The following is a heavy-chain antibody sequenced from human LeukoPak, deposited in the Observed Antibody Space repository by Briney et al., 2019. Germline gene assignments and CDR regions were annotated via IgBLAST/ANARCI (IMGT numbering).Heavy chain of an antibody. CDR1: EFSVGSNY. CDR3: AKKYNTGLDP. CDR2: IYSGGST. J-gene: IGHJ5*02. V-gene: IGHV3-66*01. Sequence: GGSLRLSCAASEFSVGSNYMSWVRQAPGKGLEWVSLIYSGGSTNYADSVKGRFTISRDSSKNTLYLQMNSLRAEDTAVYYCAKKYNTGLDPWGQGTLVTVSS. D-gene: IGHD1-14*01.